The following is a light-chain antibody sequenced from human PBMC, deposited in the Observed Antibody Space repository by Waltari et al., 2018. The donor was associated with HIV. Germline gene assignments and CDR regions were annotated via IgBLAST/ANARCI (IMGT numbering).Light chain of an antibody. CDR1: NSNAGRHY. CDR2: DND. V-gene: IGLV1-47*01. Sequence: QSVLTQPPSASGTPGQGVTISCSGRNSNAGRHYLCWYRQLPGTAPKLLIYDNDKRPSGVSARFSGSKSGTSASLAISGLRSDDEADYYCSAWDDSLSVVVFGGGTKLTVL. J-gene: IGLJ3*02. CDR3: SAWDDSLSVVV.